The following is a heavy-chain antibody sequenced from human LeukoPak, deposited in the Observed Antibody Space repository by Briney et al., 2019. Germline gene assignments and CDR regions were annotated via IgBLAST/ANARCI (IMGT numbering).Heavy chain of an antibody. CDR1: GYTFTGYY. Sequence: ASVKVSCKASGYTFTGYYMHWVRQAPGQGLEWMGWINPNSGGTNYAQKFQGRVTMTRDTSISTAYMELSSLRSDDTAVYYCARDLGMVVVLITLDSWGQGTLVTVSS. CDR2: INPNSGGT. CDR3: ARDLGMVVVLITLDS. V-gene: IGHV1-2*02. D-gene: IGHD3-22*01. J-gene: IGHJ4*02.